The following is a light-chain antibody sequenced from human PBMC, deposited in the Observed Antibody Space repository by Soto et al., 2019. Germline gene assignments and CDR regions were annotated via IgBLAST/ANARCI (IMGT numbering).Light chain of an antibody. J-gene: IGKJ1*01. V-gene: IGKV1-27*01. CDR1: QGISNY. Sequence: DIQMTQSPSSLSASVGDRDTITCRASQGISNYLAWYQQKPGKLPKLLIYAASTLQSGVQSRFSGSGSGTEFTLTIRSLQPDDFATYYCIQHNSYPWTFGQGTKVDIK. CDR2: AAS. CDR3: IQHNSYPWT.